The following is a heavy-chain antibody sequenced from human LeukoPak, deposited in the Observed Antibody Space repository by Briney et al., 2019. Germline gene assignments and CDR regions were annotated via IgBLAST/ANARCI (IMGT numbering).Heavy chain of an antibody. J-gene: IGHJ4*02. CDR1: GFTFSSYE. Sequence: GGSLRLSCSASGFTFSSYEMNWVRQAPGKGLEWISYITGSGDTIYYADSVKGRFTISRDNSENTLYLQMNSLRAEDTAVYYCAKATGYLLWGQGTLVTVSS. CDR3: AKATGYLL. D-gene: IGHD1-14*01. V-gene: IGHV3-48*03. CDR2: ITGSGDTI.